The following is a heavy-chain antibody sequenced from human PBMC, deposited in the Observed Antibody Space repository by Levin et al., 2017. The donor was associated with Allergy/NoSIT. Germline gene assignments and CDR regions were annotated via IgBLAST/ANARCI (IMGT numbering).Heavy chain of an antibody. CDR2: INPQSGGT. CDR3: ARTNTGFPEGGEYLYGMDV. V-gene: IGHV1-2*04. Sequence: ASVKVSCKASGYTFTGYYINWVRQAPGQGLEWMGWINPQSGGTEYAQKFQAWATMTRDTSISTVYMELSSLRSDDTAVYYCARTNTGFPEGGEYLYGMDVWGQGTTVTVSS. CDR1: GYTFTGYY. J-gene: IGHJ6*02. D-gene: IGHD3-16*01.